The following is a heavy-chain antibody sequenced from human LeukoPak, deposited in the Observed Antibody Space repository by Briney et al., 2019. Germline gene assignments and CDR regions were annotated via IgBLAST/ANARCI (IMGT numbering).Heavy chain of an antibody. CDR2: IYTSGTT. CDR1: GDSVTSDTYS. CDR3: ARGAGCCSSTSCYYEHYMDV. J-gene: IGHJ6*03. D-gene: IGHD2-2*01. Sequence: SETLSLTCTLSGDSVTSDTYSWSWIRQPAGMQLEWIGRIYTSGTTNYNPSLRSRVTMSIDTSKNQFSLKLSSVTAADTAVYYCARGAGCCSSTSCYYEHYMDVWGKGTTVTVSS. V-gene: IGHV4-61*02.